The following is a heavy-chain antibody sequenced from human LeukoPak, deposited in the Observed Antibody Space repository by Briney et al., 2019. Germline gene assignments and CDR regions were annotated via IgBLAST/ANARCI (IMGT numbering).Heavy chain of an antibody. D-gene: IGHD6-19*01. V-gene: IGHV4-59*08. CDR3: ARNSAVATSRSWFDP. CDR1: GDSISSYY. Sequence: SETLSLTCTVSGDSISSYYWSWIRQPPGKGLEWIGYIYYSGSTKYNPSLKSRVTISVDTSKNQFSLKLTAVTAADTAVYYCARNSAVATSRSWFDPWGQGTLVTVSS. J-gene: IGHJ5*02. CDR2: IYYSGST.